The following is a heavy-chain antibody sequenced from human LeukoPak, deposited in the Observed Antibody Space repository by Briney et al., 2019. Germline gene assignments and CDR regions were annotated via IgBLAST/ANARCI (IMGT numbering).Heavy chain of an antibody. Sequence: GASVKVSCKASGYTFTSYGISWVRQAPGQGLEWMGWISAYNGNTNYAQKLQGRVTMTTDTSTSTAYMELRSLRSDDTAVYYCARDDVGYSGYDGGPWYFDYWGQGTLVTVSS. CDR2: ISAYNGNT. J-gene: IGHJ4*02. V-gene: IGHV1-18*04. CDR3: ARDDVGYSGYDGGPWYFDY. D-gene: IGHD5-12*01. CDR1: GYTFTSYG.